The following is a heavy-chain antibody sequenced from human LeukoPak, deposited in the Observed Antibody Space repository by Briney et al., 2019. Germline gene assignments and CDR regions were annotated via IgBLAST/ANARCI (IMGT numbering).Heavy chain of an antibody. CDR2: FKTNYNQV. CDR1: GFTFSDYA. D-gene: IGHD5-24*01. CDR3: ARSVPGYTRFDF. V-gene: IGHV3-23*05. J-gene: IGHJ4*02. Sequence: GGSLRLSCVASGFTFSDYAMNWVRQAPGKGLEWVSTFKTNYNQVYYAESVRGRFTISTDNSKNTACLQMNSLRVEDTALYYCARSVPGYTRFDFWGQGALVTVSS.